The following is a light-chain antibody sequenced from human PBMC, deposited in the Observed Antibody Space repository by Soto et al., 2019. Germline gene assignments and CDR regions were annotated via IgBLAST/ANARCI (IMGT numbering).Light chain of an antibody. CDR3: CSYAGSSSYV. CDR2: EGT. Sequence: QSVLTQPAFVSGSPGQSITISCTGTSSDVGSYNLVSWFPHHPGKAPKLLIYEGTKRPSGVSNRFSGSKSGNTASLKISGLQAEYEADYYCCSYAGSSSYVFGTGTKVTVL. CDR1: SSDVGSYNL. J-gene: IGLJ1*01. V-gene: IGLV2-23*01.